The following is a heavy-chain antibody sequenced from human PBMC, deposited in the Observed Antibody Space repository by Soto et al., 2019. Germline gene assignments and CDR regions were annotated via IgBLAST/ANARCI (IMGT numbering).Heavy chain of an antibody. Sequence: PSETLSLTCAVSGGSISSSNWWIWVRQPPGKGLEWIGEIYHSGSTNYNPSLKSRVTIPVDKSKNQFSLKLSSVTAADTAVYYCAREISGAAYGSGSSFDYWGQGTLVTVSS. CDR1: GGSISSSNW. CDR2: IYHSGST. J-gene: IGHJ4*02. V-gene: IGHV4-4*02. CDR3: AREISGAAYGSGSSFDY. D-gene: IGHD3-10*01.